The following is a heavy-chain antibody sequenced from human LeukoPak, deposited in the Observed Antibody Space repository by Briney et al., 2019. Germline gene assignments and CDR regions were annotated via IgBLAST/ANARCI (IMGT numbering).Heavy chain of an antibody. CDR1: GGSISSSSYY. CDR3: ARQLRYFDWLYYFDY. V-gene: IGHV4-39*01. D-gene: IGHD3-9*01. Sequence: SETLSLTCTVSGGSISSSSYYWGWIRQPPGKGLEWIGSIYYSGSTYYNPSLKSRVTISVDTSKNQFSLKLSSVTAADTAVYYCARQLRYFDWLYYFDYWGQGTLVTVSS. J-gene: IGHJ4*02. CDR2: IYYSGST.